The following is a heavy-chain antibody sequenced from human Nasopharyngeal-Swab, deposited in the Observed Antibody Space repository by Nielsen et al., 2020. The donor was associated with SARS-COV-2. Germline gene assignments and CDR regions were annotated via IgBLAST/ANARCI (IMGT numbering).Heavy chain of an antibody. CDR2: IYYNGNT. J-gene: IGHJ4*02. Sequence: SETRSLTCTVSGDSIAYSTFYWGWIRQHPGKGMEWSGDIYYNGNTYQNPSLKSRLTISVDTSKNPFSLQLSSVTAADTAVYYCVRSSSWYYFDYWAQGTQVTVSS. CDR1: GDSIAYSTFY. D-gene: IGHD6-13*01. V-gene: IGHV4-39*01. CDR3: VRSSSWYYFDY.